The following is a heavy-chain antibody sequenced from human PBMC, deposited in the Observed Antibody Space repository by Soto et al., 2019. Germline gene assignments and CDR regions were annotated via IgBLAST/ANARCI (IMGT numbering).Heavy chain of an antibody. CDR3: ARDIYERPEGAGIRHWFDP. Sequence: QVLLVQSGAEVKKPGASVNVSCKASGYSFNNYGLAWVRQAPGPGLEWLGWISPNSLYANYAQRFQGRVTMAPDSSTGTAYMELRSLRSDDTAVYFCARDIYERPEGAGIRHWFDPWGQGTLVTVSS. CDR2: ISPNSLYA. D-gene: IGHD6-13*01. J-gene: IGHJ5*02. CDR1: GYSFNNYG. V-gene: IGHV1-18*01.